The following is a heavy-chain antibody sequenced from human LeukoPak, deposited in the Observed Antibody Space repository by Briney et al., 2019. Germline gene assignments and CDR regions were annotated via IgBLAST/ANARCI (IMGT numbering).Heavy chain of an antibody. CDR1: GYTFTGYY. CDR2: INPNSGGT. V-gene: IGHV1-2*02. D-gene: IGHD1-1*01. Sequence: ASVKVSCKASGYTFTGYYMHWVRQAPGQGLEWMGWINPNSGGTNYAQKFQGRVTMTTDTSTSTAYMELRSLRSDDTAVYYCARGGPLERAFDIWGQGTMVTVSS. J-gene: IGHJ3*02. CDR3: ARGGPLERAFDI.